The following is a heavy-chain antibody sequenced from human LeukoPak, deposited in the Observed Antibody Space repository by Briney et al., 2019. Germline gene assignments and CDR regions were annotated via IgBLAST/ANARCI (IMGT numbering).Heavy chain of an antibody. CDR2: INHSGST. J-gene: IGHJ4*02. D-gene: IGHD2-2*01. V-gene: IGHV4-34*01. Sequence: SETLSLTCAVYGGSFSGYYWSWIRQPPGKGLEWIGEINHSGSTNYNPSLKSRVTISVDTSKNQFSLKLSSVTAADAAVYYCARGREELVVPAYYFDYWGQGTLVTVSS. CDR1: GGSFSGYY. CDR3: ARGREELVVPAYYFDY.